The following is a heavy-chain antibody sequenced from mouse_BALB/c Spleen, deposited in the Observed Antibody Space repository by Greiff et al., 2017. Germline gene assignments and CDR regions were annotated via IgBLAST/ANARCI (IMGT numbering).Heavy chain of an antibody. D-gene: IGHD4-1*01. J-gene: IGHJ3*01. CDR2: ISSGGSYT. V-gene: IGHV5-6*01. Sequence: EVNLVESGGDLVKPGGSLKLSCAASGFTFSSYGMSWVRQTPDKRLEWVATISSGGSYTYYPDSVKGRFTISRDNAKNTLYLQMSSLKSEDTAMYYCARHRANWDWFAYWGQGTLVTVSA. CDR1: GFTFSSYG. CDR3: ARHRANWDWFAY.